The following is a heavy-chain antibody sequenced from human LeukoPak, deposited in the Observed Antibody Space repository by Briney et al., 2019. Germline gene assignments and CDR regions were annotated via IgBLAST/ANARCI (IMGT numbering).Heavy chain of an antibody. CDR1: GFTFSDYW. Sequence: GRSLRPSCTVSGFTFSDYWMSWVRQAPGKGLEWVANIKRDGREEYYVDSVKGRFTLSRDNAKNSLFLQLSTLRAEDKPIYYWARIAATSRSLTYCFYYMDVWGKGTTVTVSS. J-gene: IGHJ6*03. CDR3: ARIAATSRSLTYCFYYMDV. D-gene: IGHD6-25*01. CDR2: IKRDGREE. V-gene: IGHV3-7*01.